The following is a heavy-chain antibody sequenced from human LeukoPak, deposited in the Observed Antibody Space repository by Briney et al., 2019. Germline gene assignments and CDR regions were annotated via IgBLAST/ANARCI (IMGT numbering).Heavy chain of an antibody. D-gene: IGHD3-10*01. CDR3: ARVGEVRFGELFSY. CDR1: GYTFTSYD. CDR2: MNPNSGNT. Sequence: ASVKVSCKASGYTFTSYDINWVRQATGQGLEWMGWMNPNSGNTGYAQKFQGRVTMTRNTSISTACMELSRLRSDDTAVYYCARVGEVRFGELFSYWGQGTLVTVSS. V-gene: IGHV1-8*01. J-gene: IGHJ4*02.